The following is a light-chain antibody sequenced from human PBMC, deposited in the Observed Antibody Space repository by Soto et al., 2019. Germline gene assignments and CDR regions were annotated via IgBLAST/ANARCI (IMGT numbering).Light chain of an antibody. CDR3: QHYYSTPWT. CDR1: QRVLYSSNNKNY. V-gene: IGKV4-1*01. Sequence: DIVMTQSPDSMAVSLGERATIHCKSSQRVLYSSNNKNYLAWDQQKPGQPPNLLIYWASTRASGVPDRFSGSWAGTDFPLTISRLQAEYGAVYYCQHYYSTPWTFGQGTKVEIK. CDR2: WAS. J-gene: IGKJ1*01.